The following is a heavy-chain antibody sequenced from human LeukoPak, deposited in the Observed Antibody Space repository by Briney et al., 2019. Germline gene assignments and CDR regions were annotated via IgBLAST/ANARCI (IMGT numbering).Heavy chain of an antibody. J-gene: IGHJ4*02. Sequence: SETLSLTCTVSGGSISGSSYYWGWIRQPPGKGLEWIGSIYYSGSTYYNPSLKSRVTISVDTSKNQFSLKLSSVTAADTAVYYCARDSIIAVAGNPGDYWGQGTLVTVSS. V-gene: IGHV4-39*07. D-gene: IGHD6-19*01. CDR3: ARDSIIAVAGNPGDY. CDR2: IYYSGST. CDR1: GGSISGSSYY.